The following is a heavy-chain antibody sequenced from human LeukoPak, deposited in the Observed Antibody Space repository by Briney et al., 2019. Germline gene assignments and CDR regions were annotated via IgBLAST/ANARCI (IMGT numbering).Heavy chain of an antibody. Sequence: GASVKVSCKASGYTFTGYYMHWVRQAPGQGLEWMGWINPSGGSTSYAQKFQGRVTMTRDTSTSTVYMELSSLRSEDTAVYYCARANGGWTYYYYYGMDVWGQGTTVTVSS. V-gene: IGHV1-46*01. D-gene: IGHD6-19*01. CDR2: INPSGGST. J-gene: IGHJ6*02. CDR3: ARANGGWTYYYYYGMDV. CDR1: GYTFTGYY.